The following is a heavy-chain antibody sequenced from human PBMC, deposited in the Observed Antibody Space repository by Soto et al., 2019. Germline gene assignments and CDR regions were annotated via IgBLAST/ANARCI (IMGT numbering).Heavy chain of an antibody. J-gene: IGHJ6*02. V-gene: IGHV4-34*01. Sequence: SATLSLTCAVYGGSFSGYYWSWIRQPPGKGLEWIGEINHSGSTNYNQSLKSRVTISVDTSTNQVSLKLSTVTAADTAVYYCASSYYDFWSGSRFYGMDVWGQGTTVTVSS. CDR2: INHSGST. CDR1: GGSFSGYY. D-gene: IGHD3-3*01. CDR3: ASSYYDFWSGSRFYGMDV.